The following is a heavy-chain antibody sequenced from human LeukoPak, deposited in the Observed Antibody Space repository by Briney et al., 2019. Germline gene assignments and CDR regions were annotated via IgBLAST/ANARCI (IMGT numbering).Heavy chain of an antibody. CDR2: IYYSGST. CDR1: GGSISSYY. V-gene: IGHV4-59*01. Sequence: SETLSLTCTVSGGSISSYYWSWIRQPPGKGLEWIGYIYYSGSTNYNPSLKSRVTISVDTSKNQFSLKLSSVTAADTAVYYCVRDRCSSTSCYARWFDPWGQGTLVTVSS. J-gene: IGHJ5*02. D-gene: IGHD2-2*01. CDR3: VRDRCSSTSCYARWFDP.